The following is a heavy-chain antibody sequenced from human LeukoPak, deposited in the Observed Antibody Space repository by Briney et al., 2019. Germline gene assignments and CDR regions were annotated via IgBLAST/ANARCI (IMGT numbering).Heavy chain of an antibody. D-gene: IGHD4-17*01. V-gene: IGHV4-59*08. Sequence: SETLSLTCTVSGGCISSYYWSWIRQPPGKGLEWIGYIYYSGSTNYNPSLKSRVTISVDTSKNQFSLKLSSVTAADTAVYYCARQEATVTLAEANWFDPWGQGTLVTVSS. CDR1: GGCISSYY. CDR3: ARQEATVTLAEANWFDP. J-gene: IGHJ5*02. CDR2: IYYSGST.